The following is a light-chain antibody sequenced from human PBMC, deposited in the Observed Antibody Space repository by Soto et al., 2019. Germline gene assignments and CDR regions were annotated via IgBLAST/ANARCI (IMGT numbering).Light chain of an antibody. Sequence: DIVMTQSPDSLAVSLGERATINCKSSRSILYSSNTKNYLAWYQQKPGQPPKLLIYWASTRESGVPDRFSGSGSGKDFTLTISSLQAEDVAVYYCQQYYSTPYTFGQGTKLEIK. J-gene: IGKJ2*01. CDR2: WAS. V-gene: IGKV4-1*01. CDR3: QQYYSTPYT. CDR1: RSILYSSNTKNY.